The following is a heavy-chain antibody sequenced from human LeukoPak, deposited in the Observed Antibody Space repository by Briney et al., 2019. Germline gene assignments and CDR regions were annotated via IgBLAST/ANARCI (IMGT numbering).Heavy chain of an antibody. CDR2: IYSGGAT. V-gene: IGHV3-66*01. CDR3: ARNPPAVAANTYG. J-gene: IGHJ4*02. D-gene: IGHD6-6*01. Sequence: GGSLRLSCAASGFTVSNNYMRWVRQAPGKGLEWVSLIYSGGATFYADAVKGRFTISRDGSKNTLYLQMISLRAEDTAAYYCARNPPAVAANTYGWGQGTLVTVSS. CDR1: GFTVSNNY.